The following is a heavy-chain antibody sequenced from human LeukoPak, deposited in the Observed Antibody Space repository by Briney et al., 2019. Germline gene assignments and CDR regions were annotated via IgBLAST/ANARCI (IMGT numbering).Heavy chain of an antibody. J-gene: IGHJ4*02. CDR3: ARVEYGSGSRAFDY. Sequence: SETLSLTCTVSGDSINSGGHYWTWIRQHPGKGPECIGHIYYSGSPSYNPSLKSRVTISMDTSKNQFSLKLSSVTAADTAVYYCARVEYGSGSRAFDYWGQGTLVTVSS. D-gene: IGHD3-10*01. CDR2: IYYSGSP. CDR1: GDSINSGGHY. V-gene: IGHV4-31*03.